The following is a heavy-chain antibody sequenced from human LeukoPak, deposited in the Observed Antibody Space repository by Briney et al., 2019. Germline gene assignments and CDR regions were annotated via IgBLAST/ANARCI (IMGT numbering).Heavy chain of an antibody. CDR2: INHSGST. J-gene: IGHJ4*02. D-gene: IGHD6-19*01. CDR1: GGSFSGYY. Sequence: PSETLSLTCAVYGGSFSGYYWSRIRQPPGKGLEWIGEINHSGSTNYNPSLKSRVTISVDTSKNQFSLKLSSVTAADTAVYYCARLSSGWYLVRFDYWGQGTLVTVSS. V-gene: IGHV4-34*01. CDR3: ARLSSGWYLVRFDY.